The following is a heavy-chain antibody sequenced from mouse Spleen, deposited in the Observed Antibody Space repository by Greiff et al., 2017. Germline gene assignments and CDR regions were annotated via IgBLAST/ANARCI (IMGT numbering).Heavy chain of an antibody. CDR2: ISSGGGNT. J-gene: IGHJ3*01. CDR3: ARHIDYGNSWFAY. Sequence: RVESGGGLVKLGGSLKLSCAASGFTFSSYAMSWVRQTPEKRLEWVATISSGGGNTYYPDSVKGRFTISRDNAKNTLYLQMSSLKSEDTAMYYCARHIDYGNSWFAYWGQGTLVTVSA. V-gene: IGHV5-9-3*01. D-gene: IGHD2-1*01. CDR1: GFTFSSYA.